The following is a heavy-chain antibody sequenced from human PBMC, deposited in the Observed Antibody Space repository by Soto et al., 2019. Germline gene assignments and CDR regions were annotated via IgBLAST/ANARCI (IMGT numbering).Heavy chain of an antibody. J-gene: IGHJ5*02. D-gene: IGHD6-13*01. V-gene: IGHV1-3*05. Sequence: VKLVQSGAEEKKPGASVKVSCKASGYTFTSYAMHWVRQAPGQRLEWMGWINAGNGNTKYSQKFQGRVTITRDTSASTAYMERSSLRSEDTAVYYCARDRQQLNWFDPWGQGTLVTVSS. CDR2: INAGNGNT. CDR1: GYTFTSYA. CDR3: ARDRQQLNWFDP.